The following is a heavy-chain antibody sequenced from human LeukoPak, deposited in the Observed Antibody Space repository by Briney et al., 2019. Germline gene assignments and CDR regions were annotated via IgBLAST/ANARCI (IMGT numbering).Heavy chain of an antibody. D-gene: IGHD1-26*01. V-gene: IGHV4-34*01. CDR3: AITIRIVGATYYFDY. Sequence: SETLSLTCAVYGGSFSGYYWSWIRQPPGNGLEWIGEINHSGSTNYNPSLKSRVTISVDTSKNQFSLKLSSVTAADTAVYYCAITIRIVGATYYFDYWGEGTLVTVSS. CDR1: GGSFSGYY. J-gene: IGHJ4*02. CDR2: INHSGST.